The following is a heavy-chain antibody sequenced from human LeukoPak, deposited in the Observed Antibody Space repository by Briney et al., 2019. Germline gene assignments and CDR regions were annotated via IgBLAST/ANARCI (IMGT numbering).Heavy chain of an antibody. V-gene: IGHV4-34*01. CDR3: ARGVQYYYDSSGYYEGIWFDP. Sequence: SETLSLTCTVSGGSISSYYWSWIRQPPGKGLEWIGEINHSGSTNYNPSLKSRVTISVDTSKNQFSLKLSSVTAADTAVYYCARGVQYYYDSSGYYEGIWFDPWGQGTLVTVSS. D-gene: IGHD3-22*01. CDR1: GGSISSYY. CDR2: INHSGST. J-gene: IGHJ5*02.